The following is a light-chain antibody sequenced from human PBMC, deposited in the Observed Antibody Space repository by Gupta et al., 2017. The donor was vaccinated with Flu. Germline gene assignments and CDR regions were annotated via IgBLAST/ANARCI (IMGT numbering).Light chain of an antibody. J-gene: IGKJ3*01. CDR1: QSISSY. CDR3: QKRSNWPPFT. CDR2: DAS. V-gene: IGKV3-11*01. Sequence: EIVLPQSPPTWPWSPGERATLSCRASQSISSYLAWYQQKPGQAPRLLIYDASNRATGTLARFSGSGSGTDFTLTISSLEPEDFAVYYCQKRSNWPPFTFGPGTKLDI.